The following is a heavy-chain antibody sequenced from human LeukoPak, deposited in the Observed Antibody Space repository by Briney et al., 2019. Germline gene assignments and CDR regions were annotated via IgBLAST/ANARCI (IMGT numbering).Heavy chain of an antibody. CDR1: GYTFTNYG. Sequence: ASVKVSCKASGYTFTNYGLTWVRQAPGQGLEWMGWISTHSGNTDYAQNLQGRVTMTTDTSTSTAYMELRSLRSDDTAVYYCARVGDYYDSSAFSPSYYFHYWGQGTLVTVSS. J-gene: IGHJ4*02. V-gene: IGHV1-18*01. CDR3: ARVGDYYDSSAFSPSYYFHY. CDR2: ISTHSGNT. D-gene: IGHD3-22*01.